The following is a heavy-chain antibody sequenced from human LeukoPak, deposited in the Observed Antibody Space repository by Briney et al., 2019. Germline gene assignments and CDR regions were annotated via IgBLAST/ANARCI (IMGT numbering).Heavy chain of an antibody. CDR1: GGSISSSIYY. V-gene: IGHV4-39*07. CDR3: GREGGVYYDY. Sequence: SETLSLTCTVSGGSISSSIYYWGWIRQPPGKGLEWIGNIYYSGSTYYNPSLKSRVTISVDTSKNQLSLKLSSVTAADTAVYYCGREGGVYYDYWGQGTLVTVSS. D-gene: IGHD2-8*01. CDR2: IYYSGST. J-gene: IGHJ4*02.